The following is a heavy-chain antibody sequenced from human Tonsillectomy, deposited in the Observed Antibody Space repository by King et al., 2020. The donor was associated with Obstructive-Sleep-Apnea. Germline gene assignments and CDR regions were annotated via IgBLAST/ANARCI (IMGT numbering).Heavy chain of an antibody. V-gene: IGHV4-39*01. Sequence: QLQESGPGLMEPSETLSLTCTVSGGSISSSSYYWGWIRQPPGKGLQWFGHIYYSGTTYYNPSLKSRVTISVDTSKNQFSLKLSSVTAADTAVYYCARLFNGDYVVDYWGQGTLVTVSS. D-gene: IGHD4-17*01. CDR3: ARLFNGDYVVDY. CDR2: IYYSGTT. CDR1: GGSISSSSYY. J-gene: IGHJ4*02.